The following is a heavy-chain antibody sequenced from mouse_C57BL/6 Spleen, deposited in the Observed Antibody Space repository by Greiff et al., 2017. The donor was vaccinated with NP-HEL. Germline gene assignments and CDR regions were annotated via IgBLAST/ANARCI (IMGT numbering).Heavy chain of an antibody. CDR2: ISSGGSYT. V-gene: IGHV5-6*01. J-gene: IGHJ4*01. CDR1: GFTFSSYG. CDR3: ARHGG. Sequence: EVQLVESGGDLVKPGGSLKLSCAASGFTFSSYGMSWVRQTPDKRLEWVATISSGGSYTYYPDSVKGRFTISRDNAKNTLYLQMSSLKSEDTAMYYCARHGGWGQGTSVTVSS.